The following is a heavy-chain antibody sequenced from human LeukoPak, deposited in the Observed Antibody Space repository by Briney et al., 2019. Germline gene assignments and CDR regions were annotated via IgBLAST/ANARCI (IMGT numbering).Heavy chain of an antibody. CDR3: ARVSSSSWMGPRAFDI. J-gene: IGHJ3*02. Sequence: ASVKVSCKASGYTFTGYYMHWVRHAPGQGLEWMGWINPNSGGTNYAQKFQGRVTMTRDTSISTAYMELSRLRSDDTAVYYCARVSSSSWMGPRAFDIWGQGTMVTVSS. CDR2: INPNSGGT. V-gene: IGHV1-2*02. D-gene: IGHD6-13*01. CDR1: GYTFTGYY.